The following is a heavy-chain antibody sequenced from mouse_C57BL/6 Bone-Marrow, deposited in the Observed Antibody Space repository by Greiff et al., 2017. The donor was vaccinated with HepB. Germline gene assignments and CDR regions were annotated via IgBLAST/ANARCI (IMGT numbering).Heavy chain of an antibody. CDR2: IDPSDSET. J-gene: IGHJ1*03. CDR1: GYTFTSYW. CDR3: AREWGGNYADWDVDV. Sequence: QVQLQQPGAELVRPGSSVKLSCKASGYTFTSYWMHWVKQRPIQGLEWIGNIDPSDSETHYNQKFKDKATLTVDKSSSTTYMQLSSLTSEDSAVYYCAREWGGNYADWDVDVWGTGTAVTVTS. V-gene: IGHV1-52*01. D-gene: IGHD2-1*01.